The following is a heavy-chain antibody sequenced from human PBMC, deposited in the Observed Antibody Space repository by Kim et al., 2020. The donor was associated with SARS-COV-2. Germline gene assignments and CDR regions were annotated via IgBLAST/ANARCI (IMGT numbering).Heavy chain of an antibody. J-gene: IGHJ5*02. Sequence: GGSLRLSCAASGLTFSTYAMTWVRQAPGKGLEWVSSISDSGGRTYYTDSVKGRFTISRDNSKNTLYLQMNNLRDEDTAAYYCAKVPCSGDNCYDFNWFDP. D-gene: IGHD2-15*01. CDR2: ISDSGGRT. CDR3: AKVPCSGDNCYDFNWFDP. V-gene: IGHV3-23*01. CDR1: GLTFSTYA.